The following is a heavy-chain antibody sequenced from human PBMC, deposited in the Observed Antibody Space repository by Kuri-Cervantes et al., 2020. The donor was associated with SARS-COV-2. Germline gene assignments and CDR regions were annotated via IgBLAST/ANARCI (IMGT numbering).Heavy chain of an antibody. Sequence: GESLKISCAASGFTFSSYGMHWVRQAPGKGLEWVAVIWYDGSNKYYADSVKGRFTISRDNSKNTLYLQMNSLRAEDTAVYYCARTPYVVVVAANNPFDYWGQGTLVTVSS. CDR2: IWYDGSNK. V-gene: IGHV3-33*01. D-gene: IGHD2-15*01. CDR3: ARTPYVVVVAANNPFDY. CDR1: GFTFSSYG. J-gene: IGHJ4*02.